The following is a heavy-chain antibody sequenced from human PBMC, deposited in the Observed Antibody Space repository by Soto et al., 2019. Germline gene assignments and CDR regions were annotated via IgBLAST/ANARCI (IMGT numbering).Heavy chain of an antibody. CDR1: GFTLSSYS. CDR3: AKVSRPSRISTPDFDY. V-gene: IGHV3-30-3*01. CDR2: ISYDGNTQ. Sequence: GGSLRLSCAASGFTLSSYSIHWVRQPPGKGLDWVAVISYDGNTQFYGDSVKGRFIVSRDNSRNTLYLQLNNLQAEDTAVYYCAKVSRPSRISTPDFDYWGQGTLVTVSS. J-gene: IGHJ4*02.